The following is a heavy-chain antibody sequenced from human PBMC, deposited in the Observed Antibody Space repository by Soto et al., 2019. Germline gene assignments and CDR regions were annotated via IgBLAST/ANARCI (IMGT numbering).Heavy chain of an antibody. Sequence: GGSLRLSCAASGFTFSSYAMSWVRQAPGKGLEWVSAISGSGGSTYYADSVKGRFTISRDNSKNTLYLQMNSLRAEDTAVYYYAKVVEIGSPDTAMVTVAFDYWGQGTLVTVSS. J-gene: IGHJ4*02. V-gene: IGHV3-23*01. CDR1: GFTFSSYA. D-gene: IGHD5-18*01. CDR2: ISGSGGST. CDR3: AKVVEIGSPDTAMVTVAFDY.